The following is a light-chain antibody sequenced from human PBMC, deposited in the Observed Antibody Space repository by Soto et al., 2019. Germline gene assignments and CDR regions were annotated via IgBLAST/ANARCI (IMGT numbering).Light chain of an antibody. CDR2: KAS. V-gene: IGKV1-5*03. CDR3: RQYVSYPVT. Sequence: DIQMTQSPSTLSASVGDRVTITCRASQSISNSLAWYQQKPWKAPNLLIYKASSLESGVPSRFSGSGSGTEFTLTISSLQPDDFATYYCRQYVSYPVTFGGGTKVEMK. J-gene: IGKJ4*01. CDR1: QSISNS.